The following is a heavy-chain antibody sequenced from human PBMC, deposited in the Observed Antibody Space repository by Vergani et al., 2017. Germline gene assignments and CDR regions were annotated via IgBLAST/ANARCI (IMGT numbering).Heavy chain of an antibody. D-gene: IGHD6-19*01. Sequence: QVQLVQSEAEVKKPGASVKVSCKASGYTFTSYYMHWVRQAPGQGLERMGIINPSGGSTSYAQKFQGRVTMTRDTSTSTVYMELSSLRSEDTAVYYCASDTHSGQRADRWGQGSLVTVTS. V-gene: IGHV1-46*01. CDR2: INPSGGST. J-gene: IGHJ5*02. CDR3: ASDTHSGQRADR. CDR1: GYTFTSYY.